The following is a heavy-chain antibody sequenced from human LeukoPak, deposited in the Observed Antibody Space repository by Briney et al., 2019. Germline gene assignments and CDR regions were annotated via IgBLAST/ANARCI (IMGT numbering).Heavy chain of an antibody. D-gene: IGHD3-9*01. J-gene: IGHJ4*02. CDR1: GFTFSTYW. V-gene: IGHV3-7*03. Sequence: GGSLRLSCAASGFTFSTYWMSWVRQAPGKGLEWVANIKQDGSAKYYVDSVKGRFTISRDNAKNSLYLQMNSLRAEDTAVYYCARASLYFDWLNDFDYWGQGTLVTVSS. CDR3: ARASLYFDWLNDFDY. CDR2: IKQDGSAK.